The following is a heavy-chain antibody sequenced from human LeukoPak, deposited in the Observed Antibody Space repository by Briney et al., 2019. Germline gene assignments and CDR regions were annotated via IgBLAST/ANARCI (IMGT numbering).Heavy chain of an antibody. J-gene: IGHJ5*02. CDR2: SDPEDGET. D-gene: IGHD2-21*01. Sequence: GASVKVSCKVSGYTRTELSMHWVRQATGKGLEWMGGSDPEDGETIYAQKFQGRVTMTEDTSTDTAYMELSSLRSEDTAVYYCATLGGANTLWYWFDPWGQGTLVTVSS. CDR3: ATLGGANTLWYWFDP. V-gene: IGHV1-24*01. CDR1: GYTRTELS.